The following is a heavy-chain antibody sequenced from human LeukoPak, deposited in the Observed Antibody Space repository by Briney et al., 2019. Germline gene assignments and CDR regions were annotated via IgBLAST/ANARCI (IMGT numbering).Heavy chain of an antibody. CDR2: IIPIFGTA. D-gene: IGHD6-13*01. J-gene: IGHJ6*03. CDR3: ARDQEKAAAGTGDYYYYYMDV. V-gene: IGHV1-69*05. CDR1: GGTFSSYA. Sequence: SVKVSCKASGGTFSSYAISWVRQAPGQGLEWMGGIIPIFGTANYAQKFQGRVTITTDESTSTAYMELSSLRSEDTAVYYCARDQEKAAAGTGDYYYYYMDVWGKGPRSPSP.